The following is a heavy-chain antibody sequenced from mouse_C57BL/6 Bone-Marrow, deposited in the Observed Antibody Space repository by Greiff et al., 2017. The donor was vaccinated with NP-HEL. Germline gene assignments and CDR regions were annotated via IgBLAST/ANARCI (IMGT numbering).Heavy chain of an antibody. D-gene: IGHD1-1*01. J-gene: IGHJ3*01. CDR1: GFTFSSYT. CDR2: ISGGGGNT. Sequence: EVKLMESGGGLVKPGGSLKLSCAASGFTFSSYTMSWVRQTPEKRLEWVATISGGGGNTYYPDSVKGRFTISRDNAKNTLYLQMSSLRSEDTALYYFARRNYSGSAWFAYWGQGTLVTVSA. V-gene: IGHV5-9*01. CDR3: ARRNYSGSAWFAY.